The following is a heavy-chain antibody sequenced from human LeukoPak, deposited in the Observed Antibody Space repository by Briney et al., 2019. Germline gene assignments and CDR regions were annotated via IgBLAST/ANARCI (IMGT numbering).Heavy chain of an antibody. J-gene: IGHJ4*02. CDR3: ARDRGAAAGSWNYFDY. V-gene: IGHV3-21*01. CDR1: GFTFSSYS. CDR2: ISSSSSYI. D-gene: IGHD6-13*01. Sequence: GGSLRLSCAASGFTFSSYSMNWVRQAPGKGLEWVSSISSSSSYIYYADSVKGRFTISRDSSKNTLFLQMNSLRAEDTAVYYCARDRGAAAGSWNYFDYWGQGTLVTVSS.